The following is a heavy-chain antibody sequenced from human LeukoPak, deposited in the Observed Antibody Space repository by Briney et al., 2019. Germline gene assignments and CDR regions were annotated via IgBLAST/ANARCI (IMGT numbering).Heavy chain of an antibody. CDR1: GVSISSYY. V-gene: IGHV4-59*01. Sequence: SETLSLTCTVSGVSISSYYCSSVRQPPGKGVGCCGGIYDSVSTDYKPSLKSRVTLSVDTSKNPFSLKLSSVTAADTAVYYCARGGYYGSGNDFRFDPWGQGTLVTVSS. CDR3: ARGGYYGSGNDFRFDP. D-gene: IGHD3-10*01. CDR2: IYDSVST. J-gene: IGHJ5*02.